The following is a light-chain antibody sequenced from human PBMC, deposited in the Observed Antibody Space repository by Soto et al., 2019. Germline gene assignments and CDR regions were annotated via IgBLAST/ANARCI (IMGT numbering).Light chain of an antibody. V-gene: IGLV2-11*01. CDR3: CSYAGSYTL. CDR2: DVS. Sequence: QSALTQPRSVSGSPGQSVTISCTGTSSDVGGYNYVSWYQQHPGKAPKLMIYDVSKRPSGVPDRFSGSKSGNTASLTISGLQADDEADYYFCSYAGSYTLFGGGTKLTVL. CDR1: SSDVGGYNY. J-gene: IGLJ2*01.